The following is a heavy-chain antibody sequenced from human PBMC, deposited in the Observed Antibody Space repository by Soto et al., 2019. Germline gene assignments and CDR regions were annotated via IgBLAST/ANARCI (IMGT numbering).Heavy chain of an antibody. V-gene: IGHV1-8*02. J-gene: IGHJ3*02. CDR2: MNPNSGNT. Sequence: ASVKVSCKASGVTFTNYAINWVRQATGQGLEWMGWMNPNSGNTGYAQKFQGRVTMTRNTSISTAYMELSSLRSEDTAVYYCERARRDVTGDDAFDIWGQGTMVNVSS. CDR1: GVTFTNYA. CDR3: ERARRDVTGDDAFDI. D-gene: IGHD7-27*01.